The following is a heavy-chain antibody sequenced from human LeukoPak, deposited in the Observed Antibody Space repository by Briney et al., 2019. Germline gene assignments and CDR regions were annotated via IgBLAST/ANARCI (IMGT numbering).Heavy chain of an antibody. V-gene: IGHV3-30*04. D-gene: IGHD2-15*01. CDR1: GFTFSSYA. Sequence: GGSLRLSCAASGFTFSSYAMHWVRQAPGKGLEWVAVISYDGSNKYYADSVKGRFTISRDNSKNTLYLQMNSLRAEDTAVYYCAKDGLRRYCSGGSCYSYYYYYMDVWGKGTTVTVSS. CDR3: AKDGLRRYCSGGSCYSYYYYYMDV. J-gene: IGHJ6*03. CDR2: ISYDGSNK.